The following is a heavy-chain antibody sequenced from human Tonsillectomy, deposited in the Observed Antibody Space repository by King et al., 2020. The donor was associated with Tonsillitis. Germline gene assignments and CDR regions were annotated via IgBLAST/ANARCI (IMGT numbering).Heavy chain of an antibody. Sequence: VQLQQWGAGLLKPSETLSLTCAVSGGSFSGYYWSWIRQPPGKGLEWIGEINHSGSTNYNPSLKSRVTISVDTSKNQFSLKLSSVTAADTAVYYCARAPPRVPRSNYYGSGSYYNGWFDPWGQGTLVTVSS. CDR3: ARAPPRVPRSNYYGSGSYYNGWFDP. D-gene: IGHD3-10*01. CDR1: GGSFSGYY. J-gene: IGHJ5*01. V-gene: IGHV4-34*01. CDR2: INHSGST.